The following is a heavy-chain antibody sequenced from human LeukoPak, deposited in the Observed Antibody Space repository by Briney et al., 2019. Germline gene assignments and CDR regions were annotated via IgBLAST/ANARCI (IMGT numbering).Heavy chain of an antibody. J-gene: IGHJ4*02. Sequence: GGSLRLSCAASAFTFNSYSMNWVRQAPGKGLEWLSYISSSSSTIYYADSVKGRFTISRDNAKNSLYLQMNSLRDEDTAVYYCARGVGSSWLERYYFDYWGQGTLVTVSS. CDR3: ARGVGSSWLERYYFDY. CDR1: AFTFNSYS. CDR2: ISSSSSTI. V-gene: IGHV3-48*02. D-gene: IGHD6-13*01.